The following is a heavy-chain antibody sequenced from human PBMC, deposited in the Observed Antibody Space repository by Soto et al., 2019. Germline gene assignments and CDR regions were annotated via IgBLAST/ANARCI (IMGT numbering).Heavy chain of an antibody. CDR2: ISYDGSNK. CDR1: GFTFSSYG. D-gene: IGHD3-10*01. CDR3: AKAPYYGLYGMDV. J-gene: IGHJ6*02. V-gene: IGHV3-30*18. Sequence: PGGSLRLSCAASGFTFSSYGMHWVRQAPGKGLEWVAVISYDGSNKYYADSVKGRFTISRDNSKNTLYLQMNSLRAEDTAVYYCAKAPYYGLYGMDVWGQGTTVTVSS.